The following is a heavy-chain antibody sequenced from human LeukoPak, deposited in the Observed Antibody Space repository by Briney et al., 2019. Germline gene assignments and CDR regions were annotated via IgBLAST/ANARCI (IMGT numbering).Heavy chain of an antibody. CDR2: ISSTGST. V-gene: IGHV4-39*07. CDR3: AGVRISIAAAGTGDY. J-gene: IGHJ4*02. D-gene: IGHD6-13*01. CDR1: GGSIRGSDFY. Sequence: PSETLSLTCTVSGGSIRGSDFYWGWIRQPPGKGLEWIGTISSTGSTYYNASVKSRVTISVDTSKNQFSLRLSSVTAADTAVYYCAGVRISIAAAGTGDYWGQGTLVTVSS.